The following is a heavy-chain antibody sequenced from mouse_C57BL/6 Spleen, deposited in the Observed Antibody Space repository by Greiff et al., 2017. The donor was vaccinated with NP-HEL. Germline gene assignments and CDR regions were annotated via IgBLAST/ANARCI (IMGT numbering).Heavy chain of an antibody. CDR2: ISYSGST. J-gene: IGHJ1*03. CDR3: ARAWDYYGSSSSYFDV. V-gene: IGHV3-1*01. Sequence: ESGPGMVKPSQSLSLTCTVTGYSITSGYDWHWIRHFPGNKLEWMGYISYSGSTNYNPSLKSRISITHDTSKNHFFLKLNSVTTEDTATYYCARAWDYYGSSSSYFDVWGTGTTVTVSS. D-gene: IGHD1-1*01. CDR1: GYSITSGYD.